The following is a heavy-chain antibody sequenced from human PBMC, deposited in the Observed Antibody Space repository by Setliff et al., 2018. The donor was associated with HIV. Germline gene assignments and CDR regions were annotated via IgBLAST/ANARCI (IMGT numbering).Heavy chain of an antibody. CDR3: ARGSRDDSVYRPVDY. CDR1: GFTFTNAC. V-gene: IGHV3-7*03. Sequence: GGSLRLSCVVSGFTFTNACMSWVRQVPGKGLEWVATIKQDESERHYVDAVEGRFTISRDDAKNSLYLQMNSLRAEDSAVYYCARGSRDDSVYRPVDYWGRGTLVTVSS. CDR2: IKQDESER. D-gene: IGHD3-22*01. J-gene: IGHJ4*02.